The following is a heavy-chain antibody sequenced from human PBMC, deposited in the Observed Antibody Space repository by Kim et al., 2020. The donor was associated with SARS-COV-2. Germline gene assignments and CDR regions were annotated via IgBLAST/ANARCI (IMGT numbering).Heavy chain of an antibody. CDR1: GGSVSSRGFY. CDR2: MYYSGST. Sequence: SETLSLTCTVSGGSVSSRGFYWGWIRQPPEKGLEWIGSMYYSGSTYYNPSLKSRVTKSLDTSKNQFSLKLTSVTAADTAVYYCARHVGYNYGFIDYWGQGTLVTVSS. J-gene: IGHJ4*02. D-gene: IGHD5-18*01. V-gene: IGHV4-39*01. CDR3: ARHVGYNYGFIDY.